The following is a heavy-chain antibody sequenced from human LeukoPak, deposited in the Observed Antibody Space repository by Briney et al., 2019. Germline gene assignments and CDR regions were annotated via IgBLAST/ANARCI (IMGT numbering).Heavy chain of an antibody. D-gene: IGHD2-15*01. V-gene: IGHV3-30*18. CDR2: ISYDGSNK. CDR1: GFTFSSYG. Sequence: GGSLRLSCAASGFTFSSYGMYWVRQAPGKGLEWVAVISYDGSNKYYADSVKGRFTISRDNSKNTLYLQMNSLRAEDTAVYYCAKDAGPLGYCSGGSCYPVDYWGQGTLVTVSS. CDR3: AKDAGPLGYCSGGSCYPVDY. J-gene: IGHJ4*02.